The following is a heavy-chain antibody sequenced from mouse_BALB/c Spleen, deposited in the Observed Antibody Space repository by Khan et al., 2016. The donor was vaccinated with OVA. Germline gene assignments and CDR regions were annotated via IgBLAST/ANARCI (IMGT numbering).Heavy chain of an antibody. Sequence: QVQLKESGAELAKPGASVKMSCKASGYTFINYWILWVKQRPGQGLEWIGYINPSTGYTEYNQNFKNKATLTAAKSSSTAYMQLSSLTSEDSTVYYCARRGLRWDFDDWCQRTTLTVSS. J-gene: IGHJ2*01. CDR1: GYTFINYW. V-gene: IGHV1-7*01. CDR3: ARRGLRWDFDD. CDR2: INPSTGYT. D-gene: IGHD1-1*01.